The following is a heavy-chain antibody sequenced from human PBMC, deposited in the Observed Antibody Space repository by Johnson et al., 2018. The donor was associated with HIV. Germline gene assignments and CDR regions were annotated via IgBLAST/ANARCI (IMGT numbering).Heavy chain of an antibody. J-gene: IGHJ3*02. CDR2: INQDGSEK. V-gene: IGHV3-7*01. CDR1: GFTFSSYW. CDR3: AKDESDAFDI. Sequence: VQLVESGGGLVQPGGSLRLSCAASGFTFSSYWMSWVRQAPGKGLEWVANINQDGSEKYFVDSVKGRFTISRDNAKNSLYLQMNTLRAEDTAVYYCAKDESDAFDIWGQGTMVTVSS.